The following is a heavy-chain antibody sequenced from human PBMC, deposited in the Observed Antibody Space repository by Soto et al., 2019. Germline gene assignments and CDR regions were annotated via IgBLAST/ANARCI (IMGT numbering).Heavy chain of an antibody. CDR1: GGSFSCYY. CDR3: ARXPVLWFGELYGYYGMDV. Sequence: PSETLSLTCAVYGGSFSCYYWSWIRQPPGKGLEWIGEINHSGSTNYNPSLKSRVTISVDTSKNQFSLKLSSVTAADTAVYYCARXPVLWFGELYGYYGMDVWGQGTTVTVSS. CDR2: INHSGST. J-gene: IGHJ6*02. V-gene: IGHV4-34*01. D-gene: IGHD3-10*01.